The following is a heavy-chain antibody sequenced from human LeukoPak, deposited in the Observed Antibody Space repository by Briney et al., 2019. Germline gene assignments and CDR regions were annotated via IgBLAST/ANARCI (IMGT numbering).Heavy chain of an antibody. J-gene: IGHJ5*02. D-gene: IGHD1-26*01. V-gene: IGHV3-7*05. CDR1: GFTFSSYA. CDR3: ARDWSLNWFDP. Sequence: GGSLRLSCAASGFTFSSYAMSWVRQAPGKGLEWVANINQDGSEKNYVDSVKGRFTISRDNAKNSVYLQMNSLRAEDTAVYYCARDWSLNWFDPWGQGTLVTVSS. CDR2: INQDGSEK.